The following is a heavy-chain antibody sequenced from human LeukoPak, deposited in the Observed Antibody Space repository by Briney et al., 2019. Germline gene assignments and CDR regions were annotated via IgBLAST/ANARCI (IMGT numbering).Heavy chain of an antibody. D-gene: IGHD4-17*01. CDR3: TWDYAGS. Sequence: GGSLRLSCAASGFTFSNAWMSWVRQAPGGGREWVGRIKSKTDGETTDYAAPVKGRFTISRDDSKNTLYLQINSLKTEDTAVYYCTWDYAGSCGQGTLVTVSS. CDR2: IKSKTDGETT. CDR1: GFTFSNAW. J-gene: IGHJ5*02. V-gene: IGHV3-15*01.